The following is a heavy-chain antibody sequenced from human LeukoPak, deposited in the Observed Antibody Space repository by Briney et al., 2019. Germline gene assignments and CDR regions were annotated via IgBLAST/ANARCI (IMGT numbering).Heavy chain of an antibody. CDR1: GFTVSSNH. D-gene: IGHD6-19*01. J-gene: IGHJ3*02. V-gene: IGHV3-66*04. Sequence: GGSLRLSCAASGFTVSSNHMSWVRQAPWEGLEWVSLLYSGGSTSYADSVKGRFTISRDNSKNTLYLQLDSLRADDTAVYYCARPYTSAWRGAFDIWGQGTMVTVSS. CDR3: ARPYTSAWRGAFDI. CDR2: LYSGGST.